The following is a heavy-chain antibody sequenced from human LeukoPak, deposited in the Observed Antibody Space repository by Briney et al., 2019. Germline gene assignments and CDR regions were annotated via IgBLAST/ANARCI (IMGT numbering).Heavy chain of an antibody. J-gene: IGHJ4*02. Sequence: PSQTLSLTCTVPGGSISSGDYYWSWIRQPPGKGLEWIGYIYYSGSTYYNPSLKSRVTISVDTSKNQFSLKLSSVTAADTAVYYCARDLARTDYFDYWGQGTLVTVSS. CDR1: GGSISSGDYY. CDR3: ARDLARTDYFDY. V-gene: IGHV4-30-4*01. CDR2: IYYSGST. D-gene: IGHD3/OR15-3a*01.